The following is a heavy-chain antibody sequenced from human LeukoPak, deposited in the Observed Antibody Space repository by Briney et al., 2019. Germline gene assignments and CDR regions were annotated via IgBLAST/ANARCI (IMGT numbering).Heavy chain of an antibody. CDR2: IIPIFGTA. V-gene: IGHV1-69*01. Sequence: GSSVKASCKASGGTFSSYAISWVRQAPGQGLEWMGGIIPIFGTANYAQKFQGRVTITADESTSTAYMELSSLRSEDTAVYYCARDRELKTYYDFWSGYRIWGQGTMVTVSS. CDR3: ARDRELKTYYDFWSGYRI. D-gene: IGHD3-3*01. CDR1: GGTFSSYA. J-gene: IGHJ3*02.